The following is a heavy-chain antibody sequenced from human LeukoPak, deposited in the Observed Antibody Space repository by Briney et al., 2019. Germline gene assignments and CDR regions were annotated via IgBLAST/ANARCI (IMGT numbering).Heavy chain of an antibody. D-gene: IGHD1-14*01. CDR3: AKGHSARGTGFDC. CDR1: GFTFSSYA. CDR2: ISGSGGST. J-gene: IGHJ4*02. V-gene: IGHV3-23*01. Sequence: GGSLRLSCAASGFTFSSYAMSWVRQAPGKGLEWVSAISGSGGSTHYADSVKGRFTISRDNSKNTLYLQMNSLRVEDTGVYYCAKGHSARGTGFDCWGQGTQVAVSS.